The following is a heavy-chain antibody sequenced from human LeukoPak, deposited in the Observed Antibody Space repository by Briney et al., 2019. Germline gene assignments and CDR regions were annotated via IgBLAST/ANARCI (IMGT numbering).Heavy chain of an antibody. CDR1: GGSISSGDYY. J-gene: IGHJ4*02. D-gene: IGHD3-10*01. CDR2: IYYSGST. Sequence: SETLSLTCAVSGGSISSGDYYWSWIRQHSGKGLGWIGYIYYSGSTYYNPSLKSRVTISLDTSKNQFSLKLSSVTAADTAVYYCARDQEDSGTDYWGQGTLVTVSS. CDR3: ARDQEDSGTDY. V-gene: IGHV4-31*11.